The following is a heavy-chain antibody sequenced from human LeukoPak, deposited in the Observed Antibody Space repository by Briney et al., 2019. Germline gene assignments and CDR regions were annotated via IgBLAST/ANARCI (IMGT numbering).Heavy chain of an antibody. CDR1: GGSISSYY. Sequence: SETLSLTCTVSGGSISSYYWSWIRQPPGKGLEWIGYIYYSGSTNYNPSLRSRVTISVDTSKNQFSLKLSSVTAADTAVYYCARLDYDSSGYYNYFDYWGQGTLVTVSS. J-gene: IGHJ4*02. V-gene: IGHV4-59*08. CDR2: IYYSGST. D-gene: IGHD3-22*01. CDR3: ARLDYDSSGYYNYFDY.